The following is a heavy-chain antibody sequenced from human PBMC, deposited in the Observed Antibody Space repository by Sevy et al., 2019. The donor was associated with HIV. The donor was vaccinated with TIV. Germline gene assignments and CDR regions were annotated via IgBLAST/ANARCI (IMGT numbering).Heavy chain of an antibody. Sequence: GGSLRLSCVASGFTFSRYSMNWVRQAPGKGLEWVSNIGSTGPTIDYAHSVKGRFTISRDNAKNSLYLQMNSLREEDTAVYYCARPGSGWFEFDSWGQGTLATVSS. V-gene: IGHV3-48*02. J-gene: IGHJ4*02. D-gene: IGHD6-19*01. CDR1: GFTFSRYS. CDR3: ARPGSGWFEFDS. CDR2: IGSTGPTI.